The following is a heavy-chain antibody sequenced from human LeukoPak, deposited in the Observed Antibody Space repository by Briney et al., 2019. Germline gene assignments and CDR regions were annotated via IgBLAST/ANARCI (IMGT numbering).Heavy chain of an antibody. V-gene: IGHV3-7*01. CDR3: ARVVPMYYFDY. Sequence: PGGSLRLSCLASGFTFSHFWMSWVRQAPGKGLEWVANIKPDDTEKYYGNSVKGRFTILRDNAKNSVYLQMNSLRAEDTAVYYCARVVPMYYFDYWGQGTLVTVSS. CDR2: IKPDDTEK. J-gene: IGHJ4*02. CDR1: GFTFSHFW.